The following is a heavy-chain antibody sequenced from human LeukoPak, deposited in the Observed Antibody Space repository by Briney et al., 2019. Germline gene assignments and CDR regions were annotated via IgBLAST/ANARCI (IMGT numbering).Heavy chain of an antibody. Sequence: PSETLSLTCTVSGYSISSGYYWGWIRQPPGKGLEWIGSIYHSGSTYYNPSLKSRVTISVDTSKNQFSLKLSSVTAADTAVYYCAIPYSSGWLDAFDIWGQGTMVTVSS. D-gene: IGHD6-19*01. CDR1: GYSISSGYY. V-gene: IGHV4-38-2*02. J-gene: IGHJ3*02. CDR2: IYHSGST. CDR3: AIPYSSGWLDAFDI.